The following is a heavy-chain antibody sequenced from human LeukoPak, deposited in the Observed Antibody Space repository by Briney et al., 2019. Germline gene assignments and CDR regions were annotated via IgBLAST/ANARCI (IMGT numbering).Heavy chain of an antibody. CDR3: ARETSTGKYPQNVPDY. V-gene: IGHV3-74*01. CDR2: INGDGSSI. Sequence: PGGSLRLSCVASGFTFSSYWMHWVRQAPGKGLVWVSRINGDGSSIAYADSVQGRFTISRDNAKNTLYLQVSSLSVEDTAVYYCARETSTGKYPQNVPDYWGQGTLVTASS. D-gene: IGHD2-8*02. CDR1: GFTFSSYW. J-gene: IGHJ4*02.